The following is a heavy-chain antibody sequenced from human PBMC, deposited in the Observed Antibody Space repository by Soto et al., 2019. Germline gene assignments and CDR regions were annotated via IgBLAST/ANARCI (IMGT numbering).Heavy chain of an antibody. V-gene: IGHV3-74*01. Sequence: EVQLVESGGGLVQPGGSLRLSCAASGFSFSSYGMHWVRQAPGKGLVWVSHISTDGSYTTYADSVKGRFTISRDNAKKTLYLQMNSLRAEDTAVYYCARRGWGWGQGTMVTVSS. D-gene: IGHD1-26*01. CDR1: GFSFSSYG. CDR2: ISTDGSYT. J-gene: IGHJ3*01. CDR3: ARRGWG.